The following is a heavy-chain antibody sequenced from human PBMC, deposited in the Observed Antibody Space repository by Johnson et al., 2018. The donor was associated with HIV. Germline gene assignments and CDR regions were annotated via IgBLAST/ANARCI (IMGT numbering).Heavy chain of an antibody. CDR3: AKDSDISLGVAGAFDI. CDR2: INQDGGEK. V-gene: IGHV3-7*01. CDR1: GCTFSNYW. D-gene: IGHD3-9*01. J-gene: IGHJ3*02. Sequence: VQLVESGGGLVQPGGSLRLSCAASGCTFSNYWMTWVRLAPGKGLEWVANINQDGGEKIYVDSVKGRFTISRDNAENSLYLQMNSLRVDDTAVYYCAKDSDISLGVAGAFDIWGQGTMVTVSA.